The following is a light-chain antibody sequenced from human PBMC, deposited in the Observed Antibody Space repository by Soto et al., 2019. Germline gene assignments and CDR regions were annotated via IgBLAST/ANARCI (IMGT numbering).Light chain of an antibody. V-gene: IGKV2-28*01. J-gene: IGKJ3*01. CDR2: LGS. Sequence: EIVMTQSPLSLPVTPGEPASSSCRSSQSIVHSNGYIYLHWYLQKPGQSPQLLIYLGSNRASGVPDRFSGSGSCTDFTLKISRVEADDVRVYYCMQTLQTRTFGPGTKVDIK. CDR1: QSIVHSNGYIY. CDR3: MQTLQTRT.